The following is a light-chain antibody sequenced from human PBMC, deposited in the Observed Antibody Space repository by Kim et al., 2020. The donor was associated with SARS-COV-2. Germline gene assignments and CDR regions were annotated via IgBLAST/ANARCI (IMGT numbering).Light chain of an antibody. CDR1: EKIGSSY. CDR3: HQYASPRLT. CDR2: GAS. V-gene: IGKV3-20*01. Sequence: PGTRATHPCMPSEKIGSSYLSCYQQRPGQAPRLLIYGASNRATGIPDRFSGSGSGRDFTLTISGLEPEDFAVYYCHQYASPRLTFGGGTKVDIK. J-gene: IGKJ4*01.